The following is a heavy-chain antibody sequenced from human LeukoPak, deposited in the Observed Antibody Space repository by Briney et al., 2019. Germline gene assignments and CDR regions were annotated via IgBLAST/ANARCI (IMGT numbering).Heavy chain of an antibody. Sequence: PSETLSLTCSVSGGSISSLYWSWIRQPPGKGLEWIGYIYYTGSTNYNPSLKSRVTMFVDMSKNQFSLKLSSVTASDTAVYYCARRFAPSRNDAFDIWGQGTMVTVSS. CDR1: GGSISSLY. J-gene: IGHJ3*02. CDR2: IYYTGST. CDR3: ARRFAPSRNDAFDI. D-gene: IGHD3-10*01. V-gene: IGHV4-59*08.